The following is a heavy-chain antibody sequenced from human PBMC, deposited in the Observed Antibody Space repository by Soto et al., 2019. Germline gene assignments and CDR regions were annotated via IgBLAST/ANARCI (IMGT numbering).Heavy chain of an antibody. CDR1: GYTFTSYY. CDR2: INPSGGST. Sequence: ASVKVSCKASGYTFTSYYMHWVRQAPGQGLEWMGIINPSGGSTSYAQKFQGRVTMTRDTSTSTVYMELSSLRSEDTAVYYCARGPYSGYDLSSYYYYYMDVWGKGTTVTVSS. CDR3: ARGPYSGYDLSSYYYYYMDV. D-gene: IGHD5-12*01. J-gene: IGHJ6*03. V-gene: IGHV1-46*01.